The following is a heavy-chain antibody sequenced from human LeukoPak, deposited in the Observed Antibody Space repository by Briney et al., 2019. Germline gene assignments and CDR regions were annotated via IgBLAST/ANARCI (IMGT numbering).Heavy chain of an antibody. J-gene: IGHJ3*02. V-gene: IGHV3-74*01. CDR1: GFTFSSYW. CDR3: ARGQGHGFDI. CDR2: INNDGSST. Sequence: GGSLRLSCAASGFTFSSYWMHWVRQAPGKGLVWVSGINNDGSSTKYADSVKGRFTISRDNAKNTLYLQTNSLRADDTAVYYCARGQGHGFDIWGQGTMVTVSS.